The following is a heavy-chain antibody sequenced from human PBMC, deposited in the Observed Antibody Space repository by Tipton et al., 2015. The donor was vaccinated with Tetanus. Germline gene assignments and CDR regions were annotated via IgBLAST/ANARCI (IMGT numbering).Heavy chain of an antibody. J-gene: IGHJ4*02. CDR2: IFPDDSDT. Sequence: QLVQSGADVKKPGESLKISCKASGYSFTSHWIGWVRQMPGKGLEWMGMIFPDDSDTRYSPSFQGHVPFSVDKSTSTVYLQWSSLKASDTSMFYCARAHCTDGVCNFDFWGQGALVTVAS. D-gene: IGHD2-8*01. CDR1: GYSFTSHW. V-gene: IGHV5-51*01. CDR3: ARAHCTDGVCNFDF.